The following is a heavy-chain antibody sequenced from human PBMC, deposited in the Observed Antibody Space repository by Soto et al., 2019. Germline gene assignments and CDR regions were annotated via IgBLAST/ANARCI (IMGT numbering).Heavy chain of an antibody. CDR3: ARGRPYYDFWSGPLFLFDY. Sequence: SETLSLTCAVYGGSFSGYYWSWIRQPPGKGLEWIGEINHSGSTNYNPSIKSRVTISVDTSKNQFSLNLSSVTAADTAVYYCARGRPYYDFWSGPLFLFDYWGQGTLVTVSS. D-gene: IGHD3-3*01. CDR1: GGSFSGYY. V-gene: IGHV4-34*01. J-gene: IGHJ4*02. CDR2: INHSGST.